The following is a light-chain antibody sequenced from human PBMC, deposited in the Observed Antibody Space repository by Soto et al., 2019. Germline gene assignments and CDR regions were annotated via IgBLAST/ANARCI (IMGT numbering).Light chain of an antibody. V-gene: IGLV2-14*01. CDR2: DVS. J-gene: IGLJ2*01. CDR1: SSDVGGYNY. CDR3: SSYTSSITLI. Sequence: QSALTQPASVSGSPGQSITISCTGTSSDVGGYNYVSWYQQHPGKAPKLVIYDVSNRPSGVSNRFSGSKSGNTASLTISGLQAEDEADYYCSSYTSSITLIFGGATKLTVL.